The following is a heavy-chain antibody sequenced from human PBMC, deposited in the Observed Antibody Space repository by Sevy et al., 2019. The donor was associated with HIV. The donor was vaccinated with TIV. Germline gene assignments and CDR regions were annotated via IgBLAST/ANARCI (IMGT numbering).Heavy chain of an antibody. V-gene: IGHV3-9*01. CDR1: GFTFDDYA. J-gene: IGHJ4*02. CDR3: AKIAVAGTIVAGPEDYFDY. Sequence: GGSLRLSCAASGFTFDDYAMHWVRQAPGKGLEWVSGISWNSGSIGYADSVKGGFTISRDNAKNSLYLQMNSLGAEDTAFYYCAKIAVAGTIVAGPEDYFDYWGQGTLVTVSS. CDR2: ISWNSGSI. D-gene: IGHD6-19*01.